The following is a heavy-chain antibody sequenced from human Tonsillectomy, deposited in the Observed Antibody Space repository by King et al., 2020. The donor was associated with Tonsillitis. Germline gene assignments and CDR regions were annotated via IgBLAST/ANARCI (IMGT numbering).Heavy chain of an antibody. CDR3: AKDIASHTSLASFDC. CDR1: GFTFVDYA. D-gene: IGHD2-15*01. J-gene: IGHJ4*02. V-gene: IGHV3-9*03. Sequence: EVQLVESGGGLVQPGRSLRLSCAASGFTFVDYAMHWVRQAPGKGLEWVSGISWNGGNRGYADSVKGRFTISRDNAKSYLYLQMNSLRPEDMALYYCAKDIASHTSLASFDCWGQGTLAT. CDR2: ISWNGGNR.